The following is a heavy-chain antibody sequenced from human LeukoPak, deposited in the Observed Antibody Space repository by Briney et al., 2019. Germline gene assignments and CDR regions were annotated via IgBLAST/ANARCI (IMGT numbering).Heavy chain of an antibody. CDR2: ISGSGGST. V-gene: IGHV3-23*01. J-gene: IGHJ4*02. CDR3: AKDISGYCGSTSCSI. Sequence: SGGPLRLSCAASGFTFSSYAMSWVRQAPGKGLEWVSAISGSGGSTYYADSVKGRFTISRDNSKNTLYLQMNSLRAEDTAVYYCAKDISGYCGSTSCSIWGQGTLVTVSS. CDR1: GFTFSSYA. D-gene: IGHD2-2*01.